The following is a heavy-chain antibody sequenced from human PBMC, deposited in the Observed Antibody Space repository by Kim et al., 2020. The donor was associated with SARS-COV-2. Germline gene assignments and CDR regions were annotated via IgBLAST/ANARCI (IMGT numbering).Heavy chain of an antibody. D-gene: IGHD6-6*01. J-gene: IGHJ5*02. CDR3: ARRRSSSYYWFDP. Sequence: SPSFQGQVTISADKSISTAYLQWSSLKASDTAMYYCARRRSSSYYWFDPWGQGTLVTVSS. V-gene: IGHV5-51*01.